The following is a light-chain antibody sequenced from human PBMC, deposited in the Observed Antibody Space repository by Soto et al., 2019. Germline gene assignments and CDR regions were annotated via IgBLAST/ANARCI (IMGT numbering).Light chain of an antibody. J-gene: IGKJ2*01. CDR1: QSVNQK. V-gene: IGKV3-15*01. CDR2: VAS. Sequence: EIVLTQSPATLSVSPGERATLSCRASQSVNQKLGWYQQKPGQAPRLLIYVASYRATGIPARFSGSGSGTEYTLTISNLQAEDFAVYYCQQLNNWPHTFGQGTGLEIK. CDR3: QQLNNWPHT.